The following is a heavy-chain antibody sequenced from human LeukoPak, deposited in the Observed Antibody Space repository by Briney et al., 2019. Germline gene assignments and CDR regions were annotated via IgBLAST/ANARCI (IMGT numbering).Heavy chain of an antibody. CDR3: ARCTAGGFGVVIGPSDY. CDR1: GYTFTSYG. J-gene: IGHJ4*02. Sequence: GASVKVSCKASGYTFTSYGISWVRQAPGQGLEWMGWISAYNGNTNYAQKLQGRVTMTTDTSTSTAYMELRSLRSDDTAVYYCARCTAGGFGVVIGPSDYWGQGTLVTVSS. CDR2: ISAYNGNT. V-gene: IGHV1-18*01. D-gene: IGHD3-3*01.